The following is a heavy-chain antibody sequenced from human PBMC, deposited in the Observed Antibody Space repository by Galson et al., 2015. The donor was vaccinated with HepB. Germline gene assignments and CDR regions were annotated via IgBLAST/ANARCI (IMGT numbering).Heavy chain of an antibody. V-gene: IGHV6-1*01. Sequence: CAISGDRVSSNSAAWNWIRQSPSRGLEWLGRTYYRSKWYNDYAVSVKSRITINPDTSKNQFSLQLNSVTPEDTAVYYCARALVVVITWAFDIWSQGTMVTVSS. CDR3: ARALVVVITWAFDI. CDR1: GDRVSSNSAA. D-gene: IGHD3-22*01. J-gene: IGHJ3*02. CDR2: TYYRSKWYN.